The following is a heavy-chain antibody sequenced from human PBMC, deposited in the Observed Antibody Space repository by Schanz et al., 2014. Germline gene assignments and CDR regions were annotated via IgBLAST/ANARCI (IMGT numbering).Heavy chain of an antibody. D-gene: IGHD3-10*01. J-gene: IGHJ4*02. CDR1: GYTFAMYD. CDR2: INTNTGNP. Sequence: QVQLVQSGSELKKPGASVKVSCKASGYTFAMYDINWVRQAPGQGLEWMGWINTNTGNPTYAQAFTGRFLFSLDTSVNTAYLQISSLEADDTAVYYCARRGIRGVFSSFDYWGQGTLVTVSS. CDR3: ARRGIRGVFSSFDY. V-gene: IGHV7-4-1*02.